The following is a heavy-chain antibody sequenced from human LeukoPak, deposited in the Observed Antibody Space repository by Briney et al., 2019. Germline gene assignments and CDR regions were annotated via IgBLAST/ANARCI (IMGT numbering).Heavy chain of an antibody. CDR3: AREIGATIPKFDY. CDR1: GGSISSGSYS. CDR2: IYPRGST. V-gene: IGHV4-30-2*01. D-gene: IGHD5-12*01. Sequence: SQTLSLTCAVSGGSISSGSYSWSWLRQPPGKGLEWIGYIYPRGSTYYNPSLKSRVILSLDKSANQFSLNLSSVTAADTAVYYCAREIGATIPKFDYWGQGTLVTVSS. J-gene: IGHJ4*02.